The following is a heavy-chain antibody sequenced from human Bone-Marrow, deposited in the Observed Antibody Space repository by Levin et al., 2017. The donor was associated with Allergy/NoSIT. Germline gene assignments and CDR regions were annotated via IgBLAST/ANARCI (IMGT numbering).Heavy chain of an antibody. CDR2: IHTQNTAST. CDR1: GGSISSYF. D-gene: IGHD3-10*01. V-gene: IGHV4-59*08. Sequence: ETLSLTCTVSGGSISSYFWSWIRQPPGKGLEWIGYIHTQNTASTNYNPSLKSRVTISVDTSKNQFSLKVSSVTAADTAVDYCARQGFWEFDQWGQGTLVTVSS. J-gene: IGHJ4*02. CDR3: ARQGFWEFDQ.